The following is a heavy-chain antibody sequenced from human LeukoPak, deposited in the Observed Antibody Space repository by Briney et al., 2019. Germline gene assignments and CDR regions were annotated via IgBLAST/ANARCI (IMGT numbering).Heavy chain of an antibody. J-gene: IGHJ4*02. D-gene: IGHD2-2*02. Sequence: ASVKVSCKASGYTFTSYYLHWVRQAPGQGLEWMGIINPSGGSTSYAQKFQGRVTMTRDTSTSTVYMELSSLRSEDTAVYYCAREYCSSTSCYRGGFDYWGQGTLVTVSS. CDR3: AREYCSSTSCYRGGFDY. CDR1: GYTFTSYY. CDR2: INPSGGST. V-gene: IGHV1-46*01.